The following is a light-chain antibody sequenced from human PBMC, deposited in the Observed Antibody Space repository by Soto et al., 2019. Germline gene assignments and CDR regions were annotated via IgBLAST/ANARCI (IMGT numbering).Light chain of an antibody. CDR1: QSVKSN. CDR2: GAS. CDR3: QEYNNWPPYA. Sequence: EILLTQSPATLSVSPGERATLSCRASQSVKSNLAWYQQKPGQAPRLLIYGASTRATGVPARFSGSGSGTEFTLTISSLQSEDFAVYHCQEYNNWPPYAFGQGTKLEIK. V-gene: IGKV3-15*01. J-gene: IGKJ2*01.